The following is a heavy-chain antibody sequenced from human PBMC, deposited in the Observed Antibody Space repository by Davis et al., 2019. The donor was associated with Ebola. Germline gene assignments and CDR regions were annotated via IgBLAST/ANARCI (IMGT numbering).Heavy chain of an antibody. D-gene: IGHD3-3*01. CDR2: ISSRSRTI. CDR3: ARDLSAHFDFWSGYSRPDAFDV. CDR1: GFTFSSYA. V-gene: IGHV3-48*02. Sequence: GESLKISCAASGFTFSSYAMNWVRQAPGKGLEWISYISSRSRTIYYADSVKGRLTISRDNDKNSLYLQMNSLRDEDTAVYYCARDLSAHFDFWSGYSRPDAFDVWGQGTMVTVSS. J-gene: IGHJ3*01.